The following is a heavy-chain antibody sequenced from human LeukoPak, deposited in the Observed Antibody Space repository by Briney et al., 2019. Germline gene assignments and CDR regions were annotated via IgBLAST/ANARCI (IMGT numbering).Heavy chain of an antibody. CDR2: ISAYNGNT. V-gene: IGHV1-18*01. J-gene: IGHJ3*02. Sequence: ASVKVSCKASGYTFTSYGISWVRQAPGQGLEWMGWISAYNGNTNYAQKLQGRVTMTTDTSTNTAYMELRSLRSDDTAVYYCARGLYYDSSGYYYVGSGAAFDIWGQGTMVTVSS. CDR1: GYTFTSYG. CDR3: ARGLYYDSSGYYYVGSGAAFDI. D-gene: IGHD3-22*01.